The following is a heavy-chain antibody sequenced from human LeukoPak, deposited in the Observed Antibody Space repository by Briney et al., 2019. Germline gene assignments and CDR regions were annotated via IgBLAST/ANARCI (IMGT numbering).Heavy chain of an antibody. CDR1: GVCISIYY. V-gene: IGHV4-59*12. D-gene: IGHD6-6*01. Sequence: PSETLSLTSAVSGVCISIYYWSGVREPPGKGLEWVAYIYYSVGANYTPPLKSRVTISVDTSKNQLPLKLSSVTAADTAVYYCARSQRARIAARRRGYWFDPWGQGNLVTVSS. CDR3: ARSQRARIAARRRGYWFDP. J-gene: IGHJ5*02. CDR2: IYYSVGA.